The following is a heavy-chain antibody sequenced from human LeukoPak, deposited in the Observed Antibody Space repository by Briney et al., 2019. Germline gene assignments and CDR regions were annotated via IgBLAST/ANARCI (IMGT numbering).Heavy chain of an antibody. CDR2: IYYSGST. J-gene: IGHJ5*02. CDR3: ARIWLRYGFDP. D-gene: IGHD6-19*01. V-gene: IGHV4-59*01. Sequence: SETLSLICTVSGGFISSYYWSWIRQPSGKGLEWIGYIYYSGSTNYNPSLKSRVTISVDTSKNQFSLKLSSVTAADTAVYYCARIWLRYGFDPWGQGTLVTVSS. CDR1: GGFISSYY.